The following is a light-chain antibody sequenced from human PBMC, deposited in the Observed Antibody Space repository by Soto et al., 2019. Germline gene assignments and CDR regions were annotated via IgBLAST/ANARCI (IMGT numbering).Light chain of an antibody. CDR1: QGIYNY. CDR2: AAS. Sequence: DTQMTQSPSSLSASVGDRVTITCRASQGIYNYLAWYQQKPGKVPKNLIYAASSLVSGVPSRFSGSGSGTDFTLTISSLQPEDVATYYCQKCNSAPFTFGPGTKVYIK. CDR3: QKCNSAPFT. V-gene: IGKV1-27*01. J-gene: IGKJ3*01.